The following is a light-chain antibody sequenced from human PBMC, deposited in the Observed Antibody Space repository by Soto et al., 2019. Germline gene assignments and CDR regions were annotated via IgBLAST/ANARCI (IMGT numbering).Light chain of an antibody. CDR3: QQYNNWPPT. Sequence: VICMAQYPSLLSASTADIFSISSGMSQGISSYLAWYQQKPGKAPELLIYAASTLQSGVPSRFSGSGSGTEFTLTISSLQSEDFAVYYCQQYNNWPPTFGQGTKVDI. J-gene: IGKJ1*01. CDR2: AAS. CDR1: QGISSY. V-gene: IGKV1D-8*03.